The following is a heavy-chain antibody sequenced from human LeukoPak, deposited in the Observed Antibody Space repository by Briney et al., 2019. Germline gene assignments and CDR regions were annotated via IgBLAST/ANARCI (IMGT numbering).Heavy chain of an antibody. CDR2: IYTSGTIYTSGST. J-gene: IGHJ5*02. Sequence: SETLSLTXTVSDNSINSYYWSWMRQPAGKGLEWIGRIYTSGTIYTSGSTNYNPSLKSRVTMSVDTSKKQVSLKLTSVTAADTAVYYCARAHYDILTAYYGGWFDPWGQGILVAVSS. CDR3: ARAHYDILTAYYGGWFDP. CDR1: DNSINSYY. V-gene: IGHV4-4*07. D-gene: IGHD3-9*01.